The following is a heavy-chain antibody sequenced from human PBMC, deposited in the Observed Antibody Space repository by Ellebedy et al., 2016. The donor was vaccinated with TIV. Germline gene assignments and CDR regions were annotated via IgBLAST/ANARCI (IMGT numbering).Heavy chain of an antibody. CDR2: IDRSSSII. V-gene: IGHV3-48*04. Sequence: GGSLRLCXTASGFTFNTYSMNWVRQIPGRGLEWVSYIDRSSSIIYYADSVKGRFTISRDNARNSVFLQMNSLRAEDTAVYYCARCPYGSPPLHYFDYWGRGALVTVSS. CDR3: ARCPYGSPPLHYFDY. CDR1: GFTFNTYS. J-gene: IGHJ4*02. D-gene: IGHD4-17*01.